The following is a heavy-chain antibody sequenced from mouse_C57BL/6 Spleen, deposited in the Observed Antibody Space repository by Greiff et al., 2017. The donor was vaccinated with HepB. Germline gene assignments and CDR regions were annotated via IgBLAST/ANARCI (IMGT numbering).Heavy chain of an antibody. CDR3: ARGGYDYDEGYAMDY. CDR1: GYTFTSYW. CDR2: IYPGSGST. D-gene: IGHD2-4*01. J-gene: IGHJ4*01. Sequence: VKLQQPGAELVKPGASVKMSCKASGYTFTSYWITWVKQRPGQGLEWIGDIYPGSGSTNYNEKFKSKATLTVDTSSSTAYMQLSSLTSEDSAVYYCARGGYDYDEGYAMDYWGQGTSVTVSS. V-gene: IGHV1-55*01.